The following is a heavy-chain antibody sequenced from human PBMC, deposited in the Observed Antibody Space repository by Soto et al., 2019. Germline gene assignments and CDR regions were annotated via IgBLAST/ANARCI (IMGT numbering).Heavy chain of an antibody. V-gene: IGHV1-8*01. CDR3: ARGRRWLQGLFDY. CDR1: GYTFTSYD. J-gene: IGHJ4*02. CDR2: MNPNSGNT. Sequence: PSVKVSCKASGYTFTSYDINWVRPATGQGLEWMGWMNPNSGNTGYAQKFQGRVTMTRNTSISTAYMELSSLRSEDTAVYYCARGRRWLQGLFDYWGQGTLVTVSS. D-gene: IGHD5-12*01.